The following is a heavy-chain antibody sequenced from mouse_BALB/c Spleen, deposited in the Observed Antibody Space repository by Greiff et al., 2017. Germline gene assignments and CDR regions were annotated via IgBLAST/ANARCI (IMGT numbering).Heavy chain of an antibody. J-gene: IGHJ2*01. CDR3: ARHKDRDGEGYYFDY. Sequence: EVQVVESGGGLVKPGGSLKLSCAASGFTFSSYAMSWVRQTPEKRLEWVATISSGGSYTYYPDSVKGRFTISRDNAKNTLYLQMSSLRSEDTAMYYCARHKDRDGEGYYFDYWGQGTTLTVSS. D-gene: IGHD2-14*01. V-gene: IGHV5-9-3*01. CDR2: ISSGGSYT. CDR1: GFTFSSYA.